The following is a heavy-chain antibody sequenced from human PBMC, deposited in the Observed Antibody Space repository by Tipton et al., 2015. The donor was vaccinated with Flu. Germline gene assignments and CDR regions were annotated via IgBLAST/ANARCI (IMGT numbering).Heavy chain of an antibody. CDR3: ARFPVTIFGVAHSNPYYSCGLDV. D-gene: IGHD3-3*01. CDR1: GYTFTSYD. Sequence: QLVQSGAEVKKPGASVKVSCKASGYTFTSYDINWVRQATGQGLEWMGWMNPNSGNTGYAQKLQGRVTMTRNTSISTAYMELSSLRSEDTAVYYCARFPVTIFGVAHSNPYYSCGLDVWGQGTTVTVP. CDR2: MNPNSGNT. V-gene: IGHV1-8*01. J-gene: IGHJ6*02.